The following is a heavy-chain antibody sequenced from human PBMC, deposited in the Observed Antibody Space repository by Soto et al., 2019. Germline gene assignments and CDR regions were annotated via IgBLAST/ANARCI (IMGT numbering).Heavy chain of an antibody. CDR1: GYTFTNHG. CDR3: ARPPGYVSDWYYFDL. CDR2: ISPKSGGT. J-gene: IGHJ4*02. V-gene: IGHV1-2*02. D-gene: IGHD3-9*01. Sequence: ASVKVSCKTSGYTFTNHGINWVRQAPGQGFEWMGRISPKSGGTNYAQKFQGRVTMTWDTSLNTAYMELSSLMFEDTAVYYCARPPGYVSDWYYFDLWGQGTLVTVSS.